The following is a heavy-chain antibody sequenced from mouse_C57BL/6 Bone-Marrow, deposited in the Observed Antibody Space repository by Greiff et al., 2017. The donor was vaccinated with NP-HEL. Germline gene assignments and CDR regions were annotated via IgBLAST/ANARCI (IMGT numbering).Heavy chain of an antibody. CDR1: GYTFTSYG. J-gene: IGHJ2*01. V-gene: IGHV1-81*01. CDR2: ISPRSGNT. D-gene: IGHD3-1*01. CDR3: ARRSLGPLDY. Sequence: QVQLKQSGAELARPGASVKLSCKASGYTFTSYGISWVKQRTGQGLEWIGEISPRSGNTYYNEKFKGKATLTADKSSSTAYMELRSLTSEDSAVYFCARRSLGPLDYWGQGTTLTVSS.